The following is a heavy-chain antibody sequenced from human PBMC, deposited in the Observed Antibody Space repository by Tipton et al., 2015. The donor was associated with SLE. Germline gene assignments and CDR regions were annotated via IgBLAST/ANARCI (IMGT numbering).Heavy chain of an antibody. V-gene: IGHV1-18*04. CDR1: GYSFTSYW. CDR2: ISAYNGNT. CDR3: ARSQPVIAAAGNKPIQH. J-gene: IGHJ1*01. Sequence: QVQLVPSGAEVKKPGESLRISCKGSGYSFTSYWISWVRQAPGQGLEWMGWISAYNGNTNYAQKLQGRVTMTTDTSTSTAYMELRSLRSDDTAVYYCARSQPVIAAAGNKPIQHWGQGTLVTVSS. D-gene: IGHD6-13*01.